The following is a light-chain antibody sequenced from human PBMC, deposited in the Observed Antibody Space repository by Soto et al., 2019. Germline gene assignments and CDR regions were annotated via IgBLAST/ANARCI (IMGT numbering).Light chain of an antibody. J-gene: IGKJ4*01. Sequence: EIFLAQAPCSVCLSPVERATLSCRASQSVSSSYLAWYQQKPGQAPRLLIYDTSTRATGVPTRFSGSRSGAEFTLTINSLQSEDFAVYYCQPYNNWPLTFGGGTKVDIK. CDR2: DTS. V-gene: IGKV3-15*01. CDR1: QSVSSSY. CDR3: QPYNNWPLT.